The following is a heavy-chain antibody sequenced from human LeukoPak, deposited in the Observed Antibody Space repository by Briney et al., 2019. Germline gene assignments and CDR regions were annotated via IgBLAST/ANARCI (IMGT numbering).Heavy chain of an antibody. Sequence: GGSLRLSCAASGFTFSNAWMSWVRQAPGKGLEWVGRIKSKTDGGTIDYAAPVKGRFTISRDDSKNTLYLQMNSLKTEDTAVYYCTTAVAAAPGGFDIWGQGTMVTVSS. D-gene: IGHD6-13*01. J-gene: IGHJ3*02. V-gene: IGHV3-15*01. CDR2: IKSKTDGGTI. CDR3: TTAVAAAPGGFDI. CDR1: GFTFSNAW.